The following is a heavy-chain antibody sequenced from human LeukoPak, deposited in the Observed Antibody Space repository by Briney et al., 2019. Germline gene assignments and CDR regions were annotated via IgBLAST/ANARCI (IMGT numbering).Heavy chain of an antibody. J-gene: IGHJ4*02. CDR1: GFTFGDYL. CDR3: SRGSGWLSVY. Sequence: GGSLRLPCTASGFTFGDYLMSWFRQAPGKGLEWIGFISGGTTEYTASVKGRFTISRDDSTSIAYLQMNSLTTEDTAVYYCSRGSGWLSVYWGQGTLVTVSS. D-gene: IGHD6-19*01. CDR2: ISGGTT. V-gene: IGHV3-49*01.